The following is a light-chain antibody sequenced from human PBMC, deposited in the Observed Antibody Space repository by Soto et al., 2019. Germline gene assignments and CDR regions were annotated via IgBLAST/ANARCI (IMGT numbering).Light chain of an antibody. Sequence: QSVLTQPPSVSGAPGQRVTISCTGSSSNIGAGYDVHWYQQLPGTAPKLLIYGNSNRPSGVPDRFSGSKSGNSASLAITGLQAEDEADSDCHSYDSSRSGYVVFGGGTKLTVL. V-gene: IGLV1-40*01. CDR1: SSNIGAGYD. J-gene: IGLJ2*01. CDR2: GNS. CDR3: HSYDSSRSGYVV.